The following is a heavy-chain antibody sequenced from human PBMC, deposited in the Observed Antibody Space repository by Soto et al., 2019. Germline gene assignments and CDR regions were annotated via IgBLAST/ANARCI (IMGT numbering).Heavy chain of an antibody. CDR3: AEDRHGRGIYY. D-gene: IGHD3-3*01. J-gene: IGHJ4*02. CDR1: GFTFSNYA. CDR2: VNNGGGGT. Sequence: EVLLLDSGGGLVQPGGSLRRSCAASGFTFSNYAMNWVRQAPGKGPEWISTVNNGGGGTSYADSVKGRFTISRDNSKNPRYLQVSSLRAEDTAVYYCAEDRHGRGIYYWGQGILVTVSS. V-gene: IGHV3-23*01.